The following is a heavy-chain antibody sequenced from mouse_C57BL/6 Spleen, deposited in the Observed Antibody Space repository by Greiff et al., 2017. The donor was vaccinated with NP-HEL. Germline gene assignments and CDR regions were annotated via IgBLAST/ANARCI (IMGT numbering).Heavy chain of an antibody. J-gene: IGHJ2*01. CDR2: ISSGSSTI. V-gene: IGHV5-17*01. CDR1: GFTFSDYG. D-gene: IGHD1-1*01. Sequence: EVQLVESGGGLVKPGGSLKLSCAASGFTFSDYGMHWVRQAPEKGLEWVAYISSGSSTIYYADTVKGRFTISRDNAKNTLFLQMTSLRSEDTAMYYCARGGRGSSLNFDYWGQGTTLTVSS. CDR3: ARGGRGSSLNFDY.